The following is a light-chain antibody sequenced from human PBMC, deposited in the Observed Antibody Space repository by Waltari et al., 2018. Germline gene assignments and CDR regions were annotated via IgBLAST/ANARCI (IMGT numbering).Light chain of an antibody. CDR3: SSYTSSSTLYV. CDR2: DVS. V-gene: IGLV2-14*03. CDR1: SGDIGHYDY. Sequence: QSALTQPASVSGSPGQSITISCTGTSGDIGHYDYVSWYQQHPGKAPKVIIYDVSTLPSGVSNRFSGSTSGNTASLTISVLQAEDEADYFCSSYTSSSTLYVFGTGTKVTVL. J-gene: IGLJ1*01.